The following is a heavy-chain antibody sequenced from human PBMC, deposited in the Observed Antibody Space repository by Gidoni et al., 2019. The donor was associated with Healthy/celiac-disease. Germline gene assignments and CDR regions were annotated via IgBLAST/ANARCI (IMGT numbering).Heavy chain of an antibody. CDR2: IKSKTDGGTT. CDR3: TTERGRDGYNFAPYYYYGMDV. Sequence: EVQLVESGGGLVKPGGSLRLSCAASGFTFSNAWMSWVRQAPGKGLEWVGRIKSKTDGGTTDYAAPVKGRFTISRDDSKNTLYLQMNSLKTEDTAVYYCTTERGRDGYNFAPYYYYGMDVWGQGTTVTVSS. V-gene: IGHV3-15*01. D-gene: IGHD5-12*01. J-gene: IGHJ6*02. CDR1: GFTFSNAW.